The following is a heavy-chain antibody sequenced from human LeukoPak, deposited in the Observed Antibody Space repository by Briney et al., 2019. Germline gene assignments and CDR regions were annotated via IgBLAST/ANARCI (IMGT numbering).Heavy chain of an antibody. CDR3: AKASEG. CDR1: GFTFDDYA. CDR2: ISWNSGSI. Sequence: PGRSLRLSCAASGFTFDDYAMHWVRQAPGKGLEWVSGISWNSGSIGYADSVKGRFTISRDNATNSLYLQMNSLRAEDTALYYCAKASEGWGQGTLVTVSS. J-gene: IGHJ4*02. D-gene: IGHD1-14*01. V-gene: IGHV3-9*01.